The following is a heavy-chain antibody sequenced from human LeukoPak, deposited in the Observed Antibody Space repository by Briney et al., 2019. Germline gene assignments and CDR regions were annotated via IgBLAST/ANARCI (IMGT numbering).Heavy chain of an antibody. V-gene: IGHV4-38-2*01. J-gene: IGHJ4*02. CDR1: GFTFSDYY. CDR3: ARVPTVTFFDY. D-gene: IGHD4-17*01. CDR2: IYYSVST. Sequence: PGGSLRLSCVASGFTFSDYYMSWIRQPPGKGLEWIGSIYYSVSTYYNPSLKSRVTISVDTSKNQFSLKLSSVTAADTAVYYCARVPTVTFFDYGGQGTLVTVSS.